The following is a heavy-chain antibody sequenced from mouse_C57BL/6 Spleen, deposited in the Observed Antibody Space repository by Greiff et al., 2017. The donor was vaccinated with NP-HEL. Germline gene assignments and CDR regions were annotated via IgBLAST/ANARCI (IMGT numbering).Heavy chain of an antibody. CDR2: IYPGDGDT. CDR1: GYAFSSSW. J-gene: IGHJ3*01. D-gene: IGHD3-3*01. Sequence: QVQLQQSGPELVKPGASVKISCKASGYAFSSSWMNWVKQRPGKGLEWIGRIYPGDGDTNYNGKFKGKATLTADKSSSTAYMQLSSLTSEDSAVYFCARGGTVRGFAYWGQGTLVTVSA. CDR3: ARGGTVRGFAY. V-gene: IGHV1-82*01.